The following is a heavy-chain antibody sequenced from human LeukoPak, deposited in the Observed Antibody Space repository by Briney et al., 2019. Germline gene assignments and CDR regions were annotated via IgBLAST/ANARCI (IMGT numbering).Heavy chain of an antibody. D-gene: IGHD1/OR15-1a*01. Sequence: ASVQVSFKVSGYTLTELSMHWVRQAPGKGVEWMGGFDPEDGETIYAKKFQGRVTMTEDTSTDTAYMELGSLRSEDTAVYYCATDRRYNWNSRRFNWFDPWGQGTLVTVSS. J-gene: IGHJ5*02. CDR2: FDPEDGET. V-gene: IGHV1-24*01. CDR3: ATDRRYNWNSRRFNWFDP. CDR1: GYTLTELS.